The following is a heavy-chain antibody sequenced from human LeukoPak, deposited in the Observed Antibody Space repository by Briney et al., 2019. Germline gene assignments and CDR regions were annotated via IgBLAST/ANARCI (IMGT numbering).Heavy chain of an antibody. V-gene: IGHV4-34*01. J-gene: IGHJ3*01. CDR3: ARGPNYYGDYISWFPNAFHV. Sequence: SVTLSLTCAVCGESFSQLCWNWLGLAPGKRREGTGEIKQGVYTCYNPSHHSPATISVDMSMNQFSLILTSVNAADTAVYYCARGPNYYGDYISWFPNAFHVWSQGTVVSVSS. CDR2: IKQGVYT. CDR1: GESFSQLC. D-gene: IGHD4-17*01.